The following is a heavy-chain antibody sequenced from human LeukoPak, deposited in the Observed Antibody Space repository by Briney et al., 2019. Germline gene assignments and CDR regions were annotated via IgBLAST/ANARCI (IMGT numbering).Heavy chain of an antibody. D-gene: IGHD6-19*01. CDR2: INPNSGGT. CDR3: ARDRGTAVAGTIVWYYYYGMDV. Sequence: ASVKVSCKASGYTFTGYYMHWVRQAPGQGLEWMGWINPNSGGTNYAQKFQGRVTMTRDTSISTAYMELSRLRSDDTAVYYCARDRGTAVAGTIVWYYYYGMDVWGQGTTVTVSS. V-gene: IGHV1-2*02. CDR1: GYTFTGYY. J-gene: IGHJ6*02.